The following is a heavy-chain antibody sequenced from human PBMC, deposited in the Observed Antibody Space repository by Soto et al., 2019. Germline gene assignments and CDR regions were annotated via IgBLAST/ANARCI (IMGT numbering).Heavy chain of an antibody. J-gene: IGHJ4*02. CDR2: ISNDVRNI. CDR1: GLTFSTYG. D-gene: IGHD2-2*01. Sequence: VQLVESGGGVGQPGRSLRLSCAASGLTFSTYGFHWVRQAPGKGLEWVAVISNDVRNIHYAESVKGRFTISRDNSKNTLYLQMNSLRPNDTAVYYCVKDTLGGMTPVFMPGPDWGQGTLVTVSS. V-gene: IGHV3-30*18. CDR3: VKDTLGGMTPVFMPGPD.